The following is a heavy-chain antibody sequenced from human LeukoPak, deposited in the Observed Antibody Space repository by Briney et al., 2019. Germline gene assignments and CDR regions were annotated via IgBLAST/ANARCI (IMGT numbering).Heavy chain of an antibody. J-gene: IGHJ4*02. V-gene: IGHV4-59*01. D-gene: IGHD3-22*01. CDR2: IYYSGST. CDR1: GGSISSYY. CDR3: ARGAGYYDTIDY. Sequence: SETLSRTCTVSGGSISSYYWSWIRQPPGKGPEWIGYIYYSGSTNYNPSLKSRVTISVDTSKNQFSLKLSSVTAADTAVYYCARGAGYYDTIDYWGQGTLVTVSS.